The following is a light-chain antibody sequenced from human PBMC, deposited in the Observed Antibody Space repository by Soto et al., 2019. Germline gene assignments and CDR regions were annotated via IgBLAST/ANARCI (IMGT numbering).Light chain of an antibody. CDR3: QQSYTAPYT. CDR2: GAS. Sequence: DIQMTQSPSSLSASVGDAASLTCRASRSISNYLNWYQQKPGRAPKLLISGASSLQRGVPSRFSGSGSGTTFTLTITSLQPDDFAIYFCQQSYTAPYTFGPGTKVDIK. CDR1: RSISNY. V-gene: IGKV1-39*01. J-gene: IGKJ3*01.